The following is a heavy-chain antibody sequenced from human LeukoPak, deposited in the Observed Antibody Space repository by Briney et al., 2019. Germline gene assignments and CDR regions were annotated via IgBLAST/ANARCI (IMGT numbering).Heavy chain of an antibody. Sequence: GASVKVSCKASGGTFSSYAISWVRQAPGQGLEWMGGIIPIFGTANYAQKFQGRVTITADESTSTAYTELSSLRSEDTAVYYCARTGDYDFWSGYYYFDYWGQGTLVTVSS. V-gene: IGHV1-69*13. D-gene: IGHD3-3*01. CDR1: GGTFSSYA. J-gene: IGHJ4*02. CDR3: ARTGDYDFWSGYYYFDY. CDR2: IIPIFGTA.